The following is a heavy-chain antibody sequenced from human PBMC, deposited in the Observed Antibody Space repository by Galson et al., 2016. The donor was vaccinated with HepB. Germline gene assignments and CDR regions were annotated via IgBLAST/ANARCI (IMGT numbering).Heavy chain of an antibody. Sequence: SLRLSCAASGFTFSTYAMHWVRQAPGKGLEWVAVISYDGSNKFYADSVKGRFTISRDNSKNTLYLQMNSLRDEDTAVYYCATGGPVVTATQVSGGGVTVHNAFDIWGQGTMVTVSS. CDR1: GFTFSTYA. CDR3: ATGGPVVTATQVSGGGVTVHNAFDI. CDR2: ISYDGSNK. V-gene: IGHV3-30*03. D-gene: IGHD2-21*02. J-gene: IGHJ3*02.